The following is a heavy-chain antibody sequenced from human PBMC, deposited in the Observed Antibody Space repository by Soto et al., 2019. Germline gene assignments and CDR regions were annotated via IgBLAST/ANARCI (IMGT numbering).Heavy chain of an antibody. V-gene: IGHV1-18*01. CDR3: ARTRPYYYDSSGYFPFDY. D-gene: IGHD3-22*01. Sequence: ASVKVSCKASGYTFTSYGISWVRQAPGQGLEWMGWISAYNGNTNYAQKLQGRVTMTTDTSTSTAYMELRSLRSDDTAVYYCARTRPYYYDSSGYFPFDYWGQGXLVTVSS. J-gene: IGHJ4*02. CDR1: GYTFTSYG. CDR2: ISAYNGNT.